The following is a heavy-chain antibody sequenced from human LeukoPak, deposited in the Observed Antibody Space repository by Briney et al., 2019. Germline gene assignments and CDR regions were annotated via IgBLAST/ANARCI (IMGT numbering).Heavy chain of an antibody. V-gene: IGHV1-69*05. Sequence: GASVKVSCKASGGTFSSYAISWVRQAPGQGLEWMGGIIPIFGTANYAQKFQGRVTMTTDTSTSTAYMELRSLRSDDTAVYYCARAHYDFWSGYDYYYYMDVWGKGTTVTVSS. J-gene: IGHJ6*03. CDR2: IIPIFGTA. D-gene: IGHD3-3*01. CDR3: ARAHYDFWSGYDYYYYMDV. CDR1: GGTFSSYA.